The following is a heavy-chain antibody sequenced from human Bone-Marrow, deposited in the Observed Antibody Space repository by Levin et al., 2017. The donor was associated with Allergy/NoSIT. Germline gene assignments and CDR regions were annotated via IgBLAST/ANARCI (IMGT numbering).Heavy chain of an antibody. D-gene: IGHD3-16*01. V-gene: IGHV4-4*02. J-gene: IGHJ4*02. Sequence: TSETLSLTCAVSGASISNSNWWSWIRQSPGKGLEWIGDIHHSETSNNNPSLESRVTISIDRSNNHLSLRLNSVTAADTAIYFCAKFSSRSPQLLYGVWDYWGQGILVIVSS. CDR2: IHHSETS. CDR1: GASISNSNW. CDR3: AKFSSRSPQLLYGVWDY.